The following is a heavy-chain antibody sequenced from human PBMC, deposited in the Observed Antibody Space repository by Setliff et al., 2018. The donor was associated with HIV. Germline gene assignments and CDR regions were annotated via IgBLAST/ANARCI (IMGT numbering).Heavy chain of an antibody. CDR3: ARIVRWELVATSTFFYYYMDV. J-gene: IGHJ6*03. CDR2: IYTSGST. Sequence: SETLSLTCTVSGDSIRGYYWSWIRQPPGKGLEWIGYIYTSGSTNYNPSLRSRVTISVDTSKNQFSLKLSSVTAADTAVYYCARIVRWELVATSTFFYYYMDVWGKGTTVTVSS. D-gene: IGHD1-26*01. V-gene: IGHV4-4*08. CDR1: GDSIRGYY.